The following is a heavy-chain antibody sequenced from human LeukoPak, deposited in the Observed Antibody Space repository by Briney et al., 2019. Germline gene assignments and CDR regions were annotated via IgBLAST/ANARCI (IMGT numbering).Heavy chain of an antibody. Sequence: GGSLRLSCAASGFTFSSYGMHWVRQAPGKGLEWVSSISSSSSYIYYADSVKGRFTISRDNAKNSLYLQMNSLRAEDTAVYYCARVKEASAFDIWGQGTMITVSS. D-gene: IGHD5-12*01. CDR2: ISSSSSYI. V-gene: IGHV3-21*01. J-gene: IGHJ3*02. CDR1: GFTFSSYG. CDR3: ARVKEASAFDI.